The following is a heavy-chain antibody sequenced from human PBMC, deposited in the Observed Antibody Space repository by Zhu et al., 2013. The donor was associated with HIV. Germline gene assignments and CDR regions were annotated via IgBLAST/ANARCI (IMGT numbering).Heavy chain of an antibody. CDR3: ARIWSTPQKPVRLLEWSQ. V-gene: IGHV1-18*04. J-gene: IGHJ4*02. CDR1: GFIFTSVG. CDR2: INPYNGVR. D-gene: IGHD3-3*01. Sequence: QLVQSGLELKKPGASVKISCKATGFIFTSVGYSWVRQAPGRGFEWMGWINPYNGVRVPAQRLQDRLTLAADTSTNTVYMELKNLRPDDTAIYYCARIWSTPQKPVRLLEWSQWGQGTQVTVSA.